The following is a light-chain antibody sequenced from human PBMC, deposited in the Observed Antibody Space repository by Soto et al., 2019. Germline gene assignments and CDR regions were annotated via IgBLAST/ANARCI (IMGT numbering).Light chain of an antibody. Sequence: QSVLTQPRSVSGSPGQSVTISCTGTSSDVGYYNYASWYQHHPGKAPKLVIYDVSKRPSGVPDRFSGSKSGNTASLTISGLQAEVEADYYCCSYAGSFSYVFGTGTKVTVL. CDR2: DVS. V-gene: IGLV2-11*01. CDR3: CSYAGSFSYV. CDR1: SSDVGYYNY. J-gene: IGLJ1*01.